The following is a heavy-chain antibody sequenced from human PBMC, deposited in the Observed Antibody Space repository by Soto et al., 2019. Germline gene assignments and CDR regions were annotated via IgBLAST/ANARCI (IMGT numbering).Heavy chain of an antibody. V-gene: IGHV4-39*01. Sequence: QLQLQESGPGLVKPSETLSLSCSVSGGSISSTSYYWGWIRQPPGKGLEWIGSIDYSGSADYKPSLTGRVTISVDMPRSQFFLKLSSVCAADTAVYSCARHGAPSWWLRPFDSWGQGTLVTVSS. CDR1: GGSISSTSYY. CDR3: ARHGAPSWWLRPFDS. J-gene: IGHJ4*02. D-gene: IGHD5-12*01. CDR2: IDYSGSA.